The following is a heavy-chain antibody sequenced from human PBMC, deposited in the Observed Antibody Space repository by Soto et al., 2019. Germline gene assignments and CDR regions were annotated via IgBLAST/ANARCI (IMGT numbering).Heavy chain of an antibody. CDR2: IYHIGTT. Sequence: PWETLALTVTVSGGSISSYYWSWIRQPPGKGLEWIGNIYHIGTTYYSPSLKRRLVIGLDTSKNQFALSLSAVTAADTAGYFCARYRCSGNRGSKFDYWGQGTLVTVSS. V-gene: IGHV4-59*06. D-gene: IGHD6-19*01. J-gene: IGHJ4*02. CDR3: ARYRCSGNRGSKFDY. CDR1: GGSISSYY.